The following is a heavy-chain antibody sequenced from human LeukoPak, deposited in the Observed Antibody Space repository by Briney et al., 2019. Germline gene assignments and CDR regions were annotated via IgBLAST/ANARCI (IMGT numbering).Heavy chain of an antibody. V-gene: IGHV4-34*01. CDR3: ARVGVRYFDY. CDR1: GGPFSGYY. CDR2: INHSGST. Sequence: SETLSLTCAVYGGPFSGYYWSWIRQPPGKGLEWIGEINHSGSTNYNPSLKSRVTISVDTSKNQFSLKLSSVTAADTAVYYCARVGVRYFDYWGQGTLVTVSS. D-gene: IGHD3-10*01. J-gene: IGHJ4*02.